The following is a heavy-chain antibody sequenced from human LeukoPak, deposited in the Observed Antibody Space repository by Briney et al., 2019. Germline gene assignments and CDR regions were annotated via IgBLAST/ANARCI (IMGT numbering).Heavy chain of an antibody. D-gene: IGHD4-23*01. CDR1: GFNFGSYS. V-gene: IGHV3-23*01. J-gene: IGHJ4*02. Sequence: GGSLRLSCAASGFNFGSYSMTWVRQAPGKGLEWVSVISADSATTFYADPVKGRFTISRDNAKNTLYLQMNSLRAEDTAVYYCARLATVDPFDYWGQGTLVTVSS. CDR3: ARLATVDPFDY. CDR2: ISADSATT.